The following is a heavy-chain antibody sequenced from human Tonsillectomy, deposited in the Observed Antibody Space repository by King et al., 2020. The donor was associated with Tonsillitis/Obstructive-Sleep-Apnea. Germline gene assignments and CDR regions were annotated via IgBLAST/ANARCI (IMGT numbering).Heavy chain of an antibody. Sequence: QLQESGPGLVKPSETLSLTCTVSGGSISSFYWSWIRQPPGKGLEWIGYIYYSGHTNYNPSLKSRVTISIDTSKNQFSRKLSPVTAADTAVYYCARAYYDILTGYLDDAFDIGGQGTMATVSS. J-gene: IGHJ3*02. CDR1: GGSISSFY. V-gene: IGHV4-59*08. CDR3: ARAYYDILTGYLDDAFDI. D-gene: IGHD3-9*01. CDR2: IYYSGHT.